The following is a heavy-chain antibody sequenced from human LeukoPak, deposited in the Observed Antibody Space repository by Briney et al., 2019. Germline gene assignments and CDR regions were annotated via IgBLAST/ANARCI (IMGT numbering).Heavy chain of an antibody. CDR1: GYSFTSYW. Sequence: NTGESLKISCKGSGYSFTSYWIGWVRQMPGKGLEWMGIIYPGDSDTRYSPSFQGQVTISADKSISTAYLQWSSLKASDTAMHYCARRADSVTTGDYWGQGTLVTVSS. V-gene: IGHV5-51*01. D-gene: IGHD4-17*01. CDR2: IYPGDSDT. CDR3: ARRADSVTTGDY. J-gene: IGHJ4*02.